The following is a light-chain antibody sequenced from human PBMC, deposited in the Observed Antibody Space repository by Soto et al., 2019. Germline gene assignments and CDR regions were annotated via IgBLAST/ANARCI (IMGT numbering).Light chain of an antibody. Sequence: EIAMTQSPATLSVSPGERATLSCRASQSVSSDLAWYQQKPGQAPRLLLYGASTRAAGIPTRFSGSGSGTEFTLTITSLQSEDSAVYYCQQYNNWPPLTFGGGTKVEIK. CDR3: QQYNNWPPLT. V-gene: IGKV3-15*01. J-gene: IGKJ4*01. CDR1: QSVSSD. CDR2: GAS.